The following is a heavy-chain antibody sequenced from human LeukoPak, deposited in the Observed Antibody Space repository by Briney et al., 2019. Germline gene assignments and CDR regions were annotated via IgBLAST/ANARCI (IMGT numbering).Heavy chain of an antibody. Sequence: GGSLRLSCAASGFSFSSYEMNWVRQAPGKGLEWVSYISSSGSTIYYADSVKGRLTISRDNAKNSLYLEMSSLRAEDTAVFYCARILGPLRRGFGFDIWGQGTMVTVSS. J-gene: IGHJ3*02. V-gene: IGHV3-48*03. D-gene: IGHD3-22*01. CDR1: GFSFSSYE. CDR2: ISSSGSTI. CDR3: ARILGPLRRGFGFDI.